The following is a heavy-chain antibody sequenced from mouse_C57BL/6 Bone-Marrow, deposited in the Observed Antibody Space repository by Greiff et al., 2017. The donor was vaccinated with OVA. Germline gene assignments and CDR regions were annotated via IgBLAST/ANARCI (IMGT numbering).Heavy chain of an antibody. CDR1: GYTFTDYY. D-gene: IGHD2-5*01. J-gene: IGHJ3*01. Sequence: EVQLQQSGPELVKPGASVKISCKASGYTFTDYYMNWVKQSHGKSLEWIGDINPNNGGTSYNQKFKGKATLTVDKSSSTAYMELRSLTSEDSAVYYCARSGYSNHGGFAYWGQGTLVTVSA. CDR2: INPNNGGT. V-gene: IGHV1-26*01. CDR3: ARSGYSNHGGFAY.